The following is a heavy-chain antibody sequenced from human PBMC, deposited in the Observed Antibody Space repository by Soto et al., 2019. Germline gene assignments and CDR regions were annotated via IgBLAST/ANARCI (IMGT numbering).Heavy chain of an antibody. Sequence: EVQLLESGGGLVQPGGSLRLSCAASGFTFSSYAMSWVRQAPGKGLEWVSAISGSGGSTYYADSVKGRFTISRDNSKNTLYLQMNSLRAEDTAVYYCAKDQDSSGYYPDAFDMWGQGTMVTVSS. V-gene: IGHV3-23*01. J-gene: IGHJ3*02. D-gene: IGHD3-22*01. CDR1: GFTFSSYA. CDR3: AKDQDSSGYYPDAFDM. CDR2: ISGSGGST.